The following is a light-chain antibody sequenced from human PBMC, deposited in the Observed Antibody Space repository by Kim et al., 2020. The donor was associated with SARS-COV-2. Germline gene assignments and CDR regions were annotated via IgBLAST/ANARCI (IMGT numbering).Light chain of an antibody. V-gene: IGLV2-14*03. CDR1: SSDVGGYNY. CDR2: DVS. CDR3: SSYTTFNTLL. Sequence: QSALTQPASVSGSPGQSITISCTGTSSDVGGYNYVSWYQQYPGKAPKLMIYDVSNRPSGVSDRFSGSKSGNTASLTISGLQADDEAYYYCSSYTTFNTLLFGGGTQLTVL. J-gene: IGLJ2*01.